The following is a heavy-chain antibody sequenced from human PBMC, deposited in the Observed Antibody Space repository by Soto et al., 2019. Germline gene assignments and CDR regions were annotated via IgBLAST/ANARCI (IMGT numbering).Heavy chain of an antibody. Sequence: QVQLQESGPGLVKPSQTLSLTCTVSGGSINNAGYYWTWIRQHPRKGLDWIGYIYYSGNTFYNPSGKSRVSTSVDTSKNQFSPNLTSVTAADTAVFYCARADWGGWIDYWGHGTLVTVSS. CDR1: GGSINNAGYY. D-gene: IGHD6-19*01. CDR2: IYYSGNT. J-gene: IGHJ4*01. V-gene: IGHV4-31*03. CDR3: ARADWGGWIDY.